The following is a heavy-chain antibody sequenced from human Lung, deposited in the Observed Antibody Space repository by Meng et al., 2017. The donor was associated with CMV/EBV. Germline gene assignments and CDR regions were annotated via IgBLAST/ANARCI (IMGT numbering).Heavy chain of an antibody. CDR2: IRFDGTGI. CDR3: TRDWRNAFDI. V-gene: IGHV3-74*01. Sequence: SCAASGFTFGSYWMHWVRQALGRGLVWVSRIRFDGTGIGYADSGRGRFTISRDNAKNTVYLEMNSLRAEDTAVYYCTRDWRNAFDIWGQGTMVTVSS. J-gene: IGHJ3*02. CDR1: GFTFGSYW.